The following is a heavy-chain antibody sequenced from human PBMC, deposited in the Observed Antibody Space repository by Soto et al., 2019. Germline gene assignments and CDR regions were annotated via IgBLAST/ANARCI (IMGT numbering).Heavy chain of an antibody. CDR2: ISSSSSTI. V-gene: IGHV3-48*02. CDR3: ARQPGVVVPAESYYYYGMDV. D-gene: IGHD2-2*01. J-gene: IGHJ6*02. Sequence: PGGSLRLSCAASGFTFSSYSMNWVRQAPGKGLEWVSYISSSSSTIYYADSVKGRFTISRDNAKNSLYLQMNSLRDEDTAVYYCARQPGVVVPAESYYYYGMDVWGQGTTVTVSS. CDR1: GFTFSSYS.